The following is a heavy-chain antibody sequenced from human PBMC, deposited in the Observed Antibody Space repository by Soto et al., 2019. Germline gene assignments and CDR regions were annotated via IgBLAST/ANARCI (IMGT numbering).Heavy chain of an antibody. D-gene: IGHD3-10*01. CDR3: ARGAIYYYGSGSYLNWFDP. CDR1: GGTFSSYA. CDR2: IIPIFGTA. J-gene: IGHJ5*02. Sequence: SVKVSCKASGGTFSSYAISWVRQAPGHESAWMGGIIPIFGTANYAQKFQGRVTITADESTSTAYMELSSLRSEDTAVYYCARGAIYYYGSGSYLNWFDPWGQGTLVTVSS. V-gene: IGHV1-69*13.